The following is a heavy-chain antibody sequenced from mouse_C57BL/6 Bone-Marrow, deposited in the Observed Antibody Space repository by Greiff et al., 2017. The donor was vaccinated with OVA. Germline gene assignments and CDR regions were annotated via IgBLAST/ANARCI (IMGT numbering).Heavy chain of an antibody. J-gene: IGHJ4*01. CDR3: AGTGIAMDY. V-gene: IGHV1-76*01. D-gene: IGHD4-1*01. CDR2: IYPGSGNT. CDR1: GYTFTDYY. Sequence: VQLQQSGAELVRPGASVKLSCKASGYTFTDYYINWVKQRPGQGLEWIARIYPGSGNTYYNEKFKGKATLTAEKSSSTAYMQLSSLTSEDSAVYFCAGTGIAMDYWGQGTSVTVSS.